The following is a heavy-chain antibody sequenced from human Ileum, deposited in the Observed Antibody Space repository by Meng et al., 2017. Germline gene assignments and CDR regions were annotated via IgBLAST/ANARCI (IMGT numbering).Heavy chain of an antibody. CDR3: AKGVKSGAYYVVFDI. CDR2: IYPSGAST. CDR1: GFPFSDYV. V-gene: IGHV3-23*01. J-gene: IGHJ3*02. D-gene: IGHD3-10*02. Sequence: GESLKISCAASGFPFSDYVLGWVRQGPGKGLEWVSSIYPSGASTFHADPVKGRLTISRDNSENTLYLQMSSLRADDTAIYYCAKGVKSGAYYVVFDIWDQGTTVTVSS.